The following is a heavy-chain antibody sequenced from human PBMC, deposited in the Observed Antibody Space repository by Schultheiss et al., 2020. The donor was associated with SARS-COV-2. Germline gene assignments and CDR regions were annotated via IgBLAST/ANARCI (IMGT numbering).Heavy chain of an antibody. J-gene: IGHJ6*02. Sequence: ASVKVSCNASGYSFTSYGISWVRQAPGQGLEWMGWISAYNGNTNYAQKLQGRVTMTTDTSTSTAYMELRSLRSDDTAVYYCARVRGEDQRIAAHHYYYYGMDVWGQGTMVTVSS. CDR2: ISAYNGNT. V-gene: IGHV1-18*01. D-gene: IGHD6-6*01. CDR3: ARVRGEDQRIAAHHYYYYGMDV. CDR1: GYSFTSYG.